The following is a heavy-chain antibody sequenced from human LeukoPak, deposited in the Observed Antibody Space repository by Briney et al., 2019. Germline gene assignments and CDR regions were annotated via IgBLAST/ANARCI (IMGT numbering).Heavy chain of an antibody. D-gene: IGHD6-13*01. Sequence: SETLSLTCAVYGVSFSGYYWSWIRQPPGKGLEWIGEINHSGSTNYNPSLKSRVTISVDTSKNQFSLKLSSVTAADTAVYYCARGSYSSSWYSAPYYFDYWGQGTLVTVSS. J-gene: IGHJ4*02. CDR3: ARGSYSSSWYSAPYYFDY. V-gene: IGHV4-34*01. CDR1: GVSFSGYY. CDR2: INHSGST.